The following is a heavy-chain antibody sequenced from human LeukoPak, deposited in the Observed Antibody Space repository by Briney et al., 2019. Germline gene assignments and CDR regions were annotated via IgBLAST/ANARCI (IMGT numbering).Heavy chain of an antibody. D-gene: IGHD3-3*01. CDR1: GFTFGDYG. CDR2: INWNGGKT. Sequence: GGSLRLSCAASGFTFGDYGMTWVRQAPGKGLEWVASINWNGGKTGYADSVKGRFTISRDNAKNSLYLQLNSLRAEDTALYYCAGEGEKTYYDFWTTYYIGYWGQGTLVTVSS. J-gene: IGHJ4*02. CDR3: AGEGEKTYYDFWTTYYIGY. V-gene: IGHV3-20*04.